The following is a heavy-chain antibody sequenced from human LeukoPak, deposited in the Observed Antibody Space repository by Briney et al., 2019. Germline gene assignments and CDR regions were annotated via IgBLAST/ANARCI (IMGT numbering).Heavy chain of an antibody. V-gene: IGHV5-51*01. CDR3: ARPYSSTSAWFDP. D-gene: IGHD6-13*01. CDR2: IYPGDSDT. Sequence: GESLKISCKGLGYNFATYWIAWVRQMPGKGLEWMGIIYPGDSDTRYSPSFQGQVTISADTSTNTAYLQWISLKPSDTAIYFCARPYSSTSAWFDPWGQGTLVTVSS. J-gene: IGHJ5*02. CDR1: GYNFATYW.